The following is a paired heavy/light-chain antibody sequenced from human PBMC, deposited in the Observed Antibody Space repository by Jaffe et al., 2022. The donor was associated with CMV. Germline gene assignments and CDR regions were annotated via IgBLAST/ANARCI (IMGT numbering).Light chain of an antibody. Sequence: DIQMTQSPSSLSASVADRVTITCRASQTIISYLNWYQQKPGKAPNLLIYAASILQSGVPSRFSGSGSGTDFTLTISSLQPEDFATYYCQQSYSTPWTFGQGTKVEI. V-gene: IGKV1-39*01. CDR3: QQSYSTPWT. J-gene: IGKJ1*01. CDR1: QTIISY. CDR2: AAS.
Heavy chain of an antibody. J-gene: IGHJ3*02. V-gene: IGHV5-51*01. CDR1: GYSFTSYW. CDR3: ARRFCTGTSCRRRTTDACDI. D-gene: IGHD2-15*01. Sequence: EVQLVQSGAEVKKPGESLKISCKGSGYSFTSYWIGWVRQMPGKGLEWMGNIYPGDSDTTYSPSFQGQVTISADKSINTAYLQWSSLKASDTAMYYCARRFCTGTSCRRRTTDACDIWGQGTMVTVSS. CDR2: IYPGDSDT.